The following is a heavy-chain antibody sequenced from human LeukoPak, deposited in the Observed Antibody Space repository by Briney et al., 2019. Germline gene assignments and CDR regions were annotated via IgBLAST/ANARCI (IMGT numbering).Heavy chain of an antibody. D-gene: IGHD3-10*01. J-gene: IGHJ3*02. Sequence: GASVKVSCKASGYSFTGHYMHWVRQAPGQGLEWMGWINPKGGGTNYADKVQGRVTITRDKAKNTAYMDMSSPRSDDTALYYCSRNLWFGESSDAFDMWGQGTMVTVSS. CDR3: SRNLWFGESSDAFDM. V-gene: IGHV1-2*02. CDR1: GYSFTGHY. CDR2: INPKGGGT.